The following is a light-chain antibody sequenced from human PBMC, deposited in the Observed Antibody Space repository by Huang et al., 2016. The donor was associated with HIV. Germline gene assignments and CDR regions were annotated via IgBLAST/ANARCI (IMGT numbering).Light chain of an antibody. Sequence: EVVLTQSPATLSLSPGERATLSSRASQGVSSSFAWYQQKPGQAPRLLIYAASVRATGIPARFSGSASGTDFTLTISSLEPEDFAVYYCQQRRNWPPYTFGQGTKLEIK. CDR2: AAS. CDR1: QGVSSS. J-gene: IGKJ2*01. CDR3: QQRRNWPPYT. V-gene: IGKV3-11*01.